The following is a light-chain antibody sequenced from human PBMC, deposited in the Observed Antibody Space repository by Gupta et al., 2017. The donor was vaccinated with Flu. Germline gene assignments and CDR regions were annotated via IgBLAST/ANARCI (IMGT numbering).Light chain of an antibody. CDR1: QSVSTN. CDR3: LQYNNWPMFT. V-gene: IGKV3-15*01. Sequence: ATLSGSPGERATLSCRASQSVSTNLAWYQQKLGQAPRLLIYGASTRATGIPARFSGSGSGTDFTLTISSRQSEDFAVYFCLQYNNWPMFTFGPGTKLQIK. J-gene: IGKJ2*01. CDR2: GAS.